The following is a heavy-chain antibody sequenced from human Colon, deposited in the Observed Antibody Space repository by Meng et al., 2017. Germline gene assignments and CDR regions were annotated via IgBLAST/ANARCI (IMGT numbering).Heavy chain of an antibody. D-gene: IGHD2-15*01. CDR2: ISYDGSEK. CDR3: ARDLAYCSGGRCYSHTGIDY. J-gene: IGHJ4*02. V-gene: IGHV3-30*01. CDR1: GFTFSDYA. Sequence: GESLKISCTASGFTFSDYAMEGVRQAPGKGLEGVGRISYDGSEKYDGDSMKGRITISRENSKNTLYLEMNSLRVEDTAVYYCARDLAYCSGGRCYSHTGIDYWGQGTRVTVSS.